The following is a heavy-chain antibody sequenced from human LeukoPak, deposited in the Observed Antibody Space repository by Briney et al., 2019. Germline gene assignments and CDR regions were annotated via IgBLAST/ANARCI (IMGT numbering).Heavy chain of an antibody. J-gene: IGHJ1*01. Sequence: PSETLSLTCTVSGGSISAYYWNWIRQSPGKGLEWIGYIYHTGSTKHNPSLKSRVTISVDTSKNQFSLKLSSVTAADTAVYYCAREGSSWPAGYFQHWGQGTLVTVSS. V-gene: IGHV4-59*12. D-gene: IGHD6-13*01. CDR2: IYHTGST. CDR3: AREGSSWPAGYFQH. CDR1: GGSISAYY.